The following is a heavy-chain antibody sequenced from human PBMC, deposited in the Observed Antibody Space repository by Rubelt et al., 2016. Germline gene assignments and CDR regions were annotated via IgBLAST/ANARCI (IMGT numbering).Heavy chain of an antibody. CDR2: ISSSSSYI. D-gene: IGHD1-26*01. J-gene: IGHJ4*02. CDR1: GFTFSSYA. V-gene: IGHV3-21*01. Sequence: VQLVESGGGLVKPGGSLRLSCAASGFTFSSYAMHWVRQAPGKGLEWVSSISSSSSYIYYADSVKGRFTISRDNAKNSLYLQMNSLRAEDTAVYYCARGGRVSQGVGATRTVGYWGQGTLVTVAS. CDR3: ARGGRVSQGVGATRTVGY.